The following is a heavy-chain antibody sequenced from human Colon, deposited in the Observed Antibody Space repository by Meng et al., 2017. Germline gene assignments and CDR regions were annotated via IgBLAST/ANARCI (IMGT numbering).Heavy chain of an antibody. J-gene: IGHJ5*02. CDR1: GGSFSGYY. V-gene: IGHV4-34*01. CDR2: INHSGST. D-gene: IGHD5-12*01. CDR3: ARGRYSGYLP. Sequence: QWRQQQWGAGLLKPSETLSLTCAVYGGSFSGYYWSWIRQPPGKGLEWIGEINHSGSTNYNPSLKSRVTISVDTSKNQFSLKLSSVTAADTAVYYCARGRYSGYLPWGQGTLVTVSS.